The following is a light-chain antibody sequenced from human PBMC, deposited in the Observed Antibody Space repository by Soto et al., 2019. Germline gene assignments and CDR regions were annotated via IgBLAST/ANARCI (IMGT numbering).Light chain of an antibody. J-gene: IGKJ1*01. CDR1: QSVSSN. Sequence: EIVMTQSPATLSVSPGARATLSCRASQSVSSNLAWYQQKPGQAPRLLIYGASPRATGIPARFSGRGSGTAFTRTIGSLQSEVIAIYFCQQDNNWPQDRTFGKGTKVEIK. V-gene: IGKV3-15*01. CDR3: QQDNNWPQDRT. CDR2: GAS.